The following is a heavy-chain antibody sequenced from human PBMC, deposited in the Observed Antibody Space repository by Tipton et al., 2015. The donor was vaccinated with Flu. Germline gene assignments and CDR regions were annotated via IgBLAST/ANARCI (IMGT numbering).Heavy chain of an antibody. Sequence: SLRLSCAASGFTFSSYWMSWVRQAPGKGLEWMANIKEDGSEKYYVDSLKGRFTISRDNAKNSLYLQMISLRAEDTAVYYCATGLSGPWGQGTLVTVSS. CDR2: IKEDGSEK. V-gene: IGHV3-7*01. J-gene: IGHJ5*02. D-gene: IGHD3-10*01. CDR3: ATGLSGP. CDR1: GFTFSSYW.